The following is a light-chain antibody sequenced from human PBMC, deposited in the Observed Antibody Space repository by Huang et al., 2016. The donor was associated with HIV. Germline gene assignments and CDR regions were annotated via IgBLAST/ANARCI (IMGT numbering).Light chain of an antibody. CDR1: QSVTSSD. J-gene: IGKJ4*01. CDR3: QQYGSSPLT. CDR2: GAS. V-gene: IGKV3-20*01. Sequence: EIVLSQSPGTLSLSPGERATLFCRASQSVTSSDLAWYQQKPGQAPRLLIYGASSRATGIPDRFSGSGSGTDFTLTISRLEPEDFAVYYRQQYGSSPLTFGGGTKVEI.